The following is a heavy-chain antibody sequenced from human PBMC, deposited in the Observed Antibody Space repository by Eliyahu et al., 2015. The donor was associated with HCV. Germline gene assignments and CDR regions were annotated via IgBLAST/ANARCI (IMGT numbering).Heavy chain of an antibody. V-gene: IGHV3-15*06. J-gene: IGHJ6*03. Sequence: EVQLVESGGGLVKPGGSLRLSCAASGFTFRKAWXRFHXPPRSQGPDRPAXXVLHVCPRSRHYAAPVKGRFTISRDDSKSTLYLQMNSLKTEDTAVYYCTTGAPGGFDYYLDVWGQGTTVTVSS. CDR3: TTGAPGGFDYYLDV. CDR1: GFTFRKAW. CDR2: XVLHVCPRSR. D-gene: IGHD3-10*01.